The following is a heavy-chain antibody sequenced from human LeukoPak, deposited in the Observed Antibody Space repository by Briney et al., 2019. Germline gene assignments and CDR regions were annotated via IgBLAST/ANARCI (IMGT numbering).Heavy chain of an antibody. V-gene: IGHV4-61*02. D-gene: IGHD3-10*02. Sequence: SETLSLTCTVSGGSISTGDYFWSWIRQPAGKGLEWIGRIYTSGTTNYNPSLKSRVTMSVDTSKNQFSLKLSSVTAADTAVYYCAKTYGLGWFDPWGQGTLVTVSS. CDR2: IYTSGTT. CDR3: AKTYGLGWFDP. J-gene: IGHJ5*02. CDR1: GGSISTGDYF.